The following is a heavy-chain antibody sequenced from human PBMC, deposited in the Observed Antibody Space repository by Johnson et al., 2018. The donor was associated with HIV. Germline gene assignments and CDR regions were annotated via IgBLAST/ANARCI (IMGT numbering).Heavy chain of an antibody. Sequence: EVQLVESGGGVVQPGTSLRLSCAASGFTFSTYGMHWVRQAPGKGLEWVSGINWNGDSTGYADSVKGRFTISRDNAKNSLYLQMNNLRAEDTALYYCARVSYDDGGNPAAWGAFDVWGQGTMVTVSS. J-gene: IGHJ3*01. CDR3: ARVSYDDGGNPAAWGAFDV. D-gene: IGHD4-23*01. CDR2: INWNGDST. V-gene: IGHV3-20*04. CDR1: GFTFSTYG.